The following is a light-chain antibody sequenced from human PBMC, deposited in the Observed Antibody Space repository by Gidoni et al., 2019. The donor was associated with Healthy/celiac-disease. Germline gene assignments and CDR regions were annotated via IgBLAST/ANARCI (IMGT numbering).Light chain of an antibody. V-gene: IGLV3-1*01. CDR1: KLGDKY. CDR3: QAWDSSTYV. J-gene: IGLJ1*01. CDR2: QDS. Sequence: SYELTQPPSVSLSPGQTASITCSGDKLGDKYACWYQKKPGPSPVLVIYQDSKRPSGIPERFSGSNSGNTATLTISGTQAMDEADYYCQAWDSSTYVFGTGTKITVL.